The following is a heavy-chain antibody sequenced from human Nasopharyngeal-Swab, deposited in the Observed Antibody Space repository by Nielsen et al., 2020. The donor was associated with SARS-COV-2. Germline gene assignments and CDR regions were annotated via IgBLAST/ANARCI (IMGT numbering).Heavy chain of an antibody. CDR1: GFTFSSYD. Sequence: GESLKISCAASGFTFSSYDMHWVRQAPGKGLEWVSSITTASHYIYYADSVKGRFTISRDNNAKNSLYLQMDSLRAEDTAVYYCARGGRTMIRADAFDIWGQGTMVTVSS. CDR2: ITTASHYI. D-gene: IGHD3-22*01. CDR3: ARGGRTMIRADAFDI. V-gene: IGHV3-21*01. J-gene: IGHJ3*02.